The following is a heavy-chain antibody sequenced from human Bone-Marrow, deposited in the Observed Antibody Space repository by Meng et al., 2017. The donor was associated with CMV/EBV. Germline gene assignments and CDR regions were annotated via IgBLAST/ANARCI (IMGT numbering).Heavy chain of an antibody. Sequence: GSLRLSCGVSGASVSSGTYYWSWIRQSPGKGLEWIGYIYYNGNTNYNSSLKSRVTITLDTSKNQVSLKLRSVTAADTAVYFCARIGALYSSAWRADDYWGQGRLVTVSS. CDR2: IYYNGNT. CDR1: GASVSSGTYY. V-gene: IGHV4-61*01. D-gene: IGHD6-19*01. CDR3: ARIGALYSSAWRADDY. J-gene: IGHJ4*02.